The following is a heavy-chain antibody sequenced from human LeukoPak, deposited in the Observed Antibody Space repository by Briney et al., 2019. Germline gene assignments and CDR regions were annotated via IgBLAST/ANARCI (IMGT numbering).Heavy chain of an antibody. Sequence: PGGSLRLSCAASGFTFSSYAMSWVRQAPGKGLEWVSVISGSGGTTYYADSVKGRFTIPRDNPKNTLYMQMNSLRAEDTAVYYCAKAQSGYSDLEYWGQGTLVTISS. CDR1: GFTFSSYA. D-gene: IGHD4-17*01. CDR2: ISGSGGTT. V-gene: IGHV3-23*01. CDR3: AKAQSGYSDLEY. J-gene: IGHJ4*02.